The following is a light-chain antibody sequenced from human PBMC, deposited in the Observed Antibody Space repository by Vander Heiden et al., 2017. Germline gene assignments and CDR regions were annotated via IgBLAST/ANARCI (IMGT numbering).Light chain of an antibody. Sequence: AIRITPSPSSLSASTGDRVTITWRASQGISSYLAWYQQKPGKAPKLLIYAASTLQSGVPSRFSGSGSGTDFTLTISCLQSEDFATYYCQQYYSYPLTFGPGTKVEIK. CDR2: AAS. J-gene: IGKJ3*01. CDR1: QGISSY. CDR3: QQYYSYPLT. V-gene: IGKV1-8*01.